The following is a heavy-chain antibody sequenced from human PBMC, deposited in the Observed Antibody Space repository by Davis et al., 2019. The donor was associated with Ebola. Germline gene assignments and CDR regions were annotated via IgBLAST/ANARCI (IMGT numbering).Heavy chain of an antibody. J-gene: IGHJ6*04. V-gene: IGHV3-30*04. CDR1: GFTFSSYA. D-gene: IGHD3-3*01. CDR2: ISYDGSNK. Sequence: GESLKISCAASGFTFSSYAMHWVRQAPGKGLEWVAVISYDGSNKYYADSVKGRFTISRDNSKNTLYLQMSSLRAEDTAVYYCAKGSVTIFGVAPDYYGMDVWGKGTTVTVSS. CDR3: AKGSVTIFGVAPDYYGMDV.